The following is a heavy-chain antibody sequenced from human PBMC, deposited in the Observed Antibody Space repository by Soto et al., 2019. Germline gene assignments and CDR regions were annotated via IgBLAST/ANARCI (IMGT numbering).Heavy chain of an antibody. V-gene: IGHV3-30*02. Sequence: GGSLRLSCAASGFTFSSGGMHWVRQAPGKGLEWVAFIPYDETKKFYIDSVKGRFTISRDKSKNTLYLQMNSLRTEDTAVYYCAKDLNTGWSFDYWGQGTLVTVSS. J-gene: IGHJ4*02. CDR3: AKDLNTGWSFDY. D-gene: IGHD6-19*01. CDR2: IPYDETKK. CDR1: GFTFSSGG.